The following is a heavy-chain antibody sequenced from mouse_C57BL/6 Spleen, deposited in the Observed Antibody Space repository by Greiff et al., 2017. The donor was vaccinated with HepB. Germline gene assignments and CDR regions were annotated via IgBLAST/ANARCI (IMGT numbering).Heavy chain of an antibody. V-gene: IGHV10-3*01. CDR2: IRSKSSNYAT. J-gene: IGHJ4*01. CDR3: MGGGYDAMDY. Sequence: EVMLVESGGGLVQPKGSLKLSCAASGFTFNTYAMHWVRQAPGKGLEWVARIRSKSSNYATYYADSVKDRFTISRDDSQSMLYLQMNNLKTEDTAMYCGMGGGYDAMDYWGQGTSVTVAS. CDR1: GFTFNTYA.